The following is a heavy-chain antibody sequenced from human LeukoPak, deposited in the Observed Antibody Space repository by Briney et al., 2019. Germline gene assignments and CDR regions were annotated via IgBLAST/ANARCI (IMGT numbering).Heavy chain of an antibody. CDR1: GFTFSDAW. CDR3: AKDGVGAQGV. D-gene: IGHD1-26*01. CDR2: ISGSGGST. Sequence: PGGSLRLSCAASGFTFSDAWMNWVRQAPGKGLEWVSAISGSGGSTYYADSVKGRFTISRDNSKNTLYLQMNSLRAEDTAVYYCAKDGVGAQGVWGKGTTVTVSS. V-gene: IGHV3-23*01. J-gene: IGHJ6*04.